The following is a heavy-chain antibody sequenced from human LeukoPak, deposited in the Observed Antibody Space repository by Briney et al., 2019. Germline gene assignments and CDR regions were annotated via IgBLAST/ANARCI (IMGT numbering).Heavy chain of an antibody. CDR2: INSDGRSI. V-gene: IGHV3-74*01. J-gene: IGHJ4*02. D-gene: IGHD3-22*01. CDR3: ARDRVYYYDSSGYYYRGEFDY. Sequence: GGSLRLSCAASGFTFSSYWMHWVRQAPGKGLVWVSRINSDGRSISYADSVKGRFTISRDNAKNSLYLQMNSLRDEDTAVYYCARDRVYYYDSSGYYYRGEFDYWGQGTLVTVSS. CDR1: GFTFSSYW.